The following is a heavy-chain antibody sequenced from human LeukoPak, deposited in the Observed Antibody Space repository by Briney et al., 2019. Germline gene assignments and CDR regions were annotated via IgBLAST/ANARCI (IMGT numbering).Heavy chain of an antibody. J-gene: IGHJ4*02. CDR1: GFTFTSYS. V-gene: IGHV3-21*01. Sequence: PGGSLRLSCAASGFTFTSYSMNWVRQAPGKGLEWVSSITSSSRYIYYADSVKGRFTISRDNAKNSLYLQMNSLRAEDTAVYYCARDPGYCSSTSCYSCYFDCWGQGTLVTVSS. D-gene: IGHD2-2*01. CDR3: ARDPGYCSSTSCYSCYFDC. CDR2: ITSSSRYI.